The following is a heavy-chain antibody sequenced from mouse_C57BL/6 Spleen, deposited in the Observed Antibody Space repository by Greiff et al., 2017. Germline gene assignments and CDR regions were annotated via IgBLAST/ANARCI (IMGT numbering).Heavy chain of an antibody. J-gene: IGHJ2*01. CDR2: IYPGDGDT. V-gene: IGHV1-82*01. D-gene: IGHD2-1*01. CDR3: ARYYGIPFDY. CDR1: GYAFSSSW. Sequence: VMLVESGPELVKPGASVKISCKASGYAFSSSWMNWVKQRPGKGLEWIGRIYPGDGDTNYNGKFKGKATLTADKSSSTAYMQLSSLTSEDSAVYFCARYYGIPFDYWGQGTTLTVSS.